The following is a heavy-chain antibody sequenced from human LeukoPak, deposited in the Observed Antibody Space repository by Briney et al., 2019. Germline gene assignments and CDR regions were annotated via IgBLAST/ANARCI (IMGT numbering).Heavy chain of an antibody. Sequence: SETLSLTCAVYGGSFSGYSWSWIRQPPGKGLEWIGEINHIGSTNYNPSLKSRVTISVDTSKNQFSLKLSSVTAADTAVYYCARSEPYGGFDYWGQGTLVTVSS. J-gene: IGHJ4*02. CDR3: ARSEPYGGFDY. V-gene: IGHV4-34*01. D-gene: IGHD4-23*01. CDR1: GGSFSGYS. CDR2: INHIGST.